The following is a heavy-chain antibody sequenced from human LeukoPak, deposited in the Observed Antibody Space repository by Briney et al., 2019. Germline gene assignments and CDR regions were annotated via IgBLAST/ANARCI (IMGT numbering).Heavy chain of an antibody. CDR1: GGSISSGGYY. D-gene: IGHD6-19*01. CDR2: IYHSGST. J-gene: IGHJ4*02. Sequence: SETLSLTCTVSGGSISSGGYYWSWIRQPPGKGLEWIGSIYHSGSTYYNPSLKSRVTISVDTSKNQFSLKLSSVTAADTAVYYCARVPIAVGTFDYWGQGTLVTVSS. CDR3: ARVPIAVGTFDY. V-gene: IGHV4-39*07.